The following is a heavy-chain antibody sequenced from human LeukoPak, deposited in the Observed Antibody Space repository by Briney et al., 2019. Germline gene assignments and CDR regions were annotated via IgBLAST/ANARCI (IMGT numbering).Heavy chain of an antibody. CDR2: IYPTGLT. D-gene: IGHD1-26*01. CDR1: GGSISGHY. V-gene: IGHV4-4*09. J-gene: IGHJ4*02. Sequence: SETLSLTCTVSGGSISGHYWSWIRQSPGKGLEWIGYIYPTGLTSYNPSLNSRVTISEDTSKNQFSLKVRSVTTADTAVYFCARQTPYSGNHYFDYWGQGTLVTVSS. CDR3: ARQTPYSGNHYFDY.